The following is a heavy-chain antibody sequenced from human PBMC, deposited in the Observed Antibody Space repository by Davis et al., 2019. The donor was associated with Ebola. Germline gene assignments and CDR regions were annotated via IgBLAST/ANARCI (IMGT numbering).Heavy chain of an antibody. Sequence: GESLKISCAASGFTFSSYWMHWVRQAPGKGLVWVSRINSDGSSTSYADSVKGRFTISRDNAKNTLYLQMNSLRAEDTAVYYCARASLVPAAQRGVYWGQGTLVTVST. CDR1: GFTFSSYW. CDR2: INSDGSST. V-gene: IGHV3-74*01. D-gene: IGHD2-2*01. J-gene: IGHJ4*02. CDR3: ARASLVPAAQRGVY.